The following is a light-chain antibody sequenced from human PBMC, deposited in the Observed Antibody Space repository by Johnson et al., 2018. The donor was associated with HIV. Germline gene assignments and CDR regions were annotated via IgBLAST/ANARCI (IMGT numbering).Light chain of an antibody. J-gene: IGLJ1*01. CDR1: SSNIGNNY. Sequence: QSVLTQPPSVSAAPGQKVTISCSGSSSNIGNNYVSWYQQLPGTAPKLLIYENNKQPSGIPDRFSGSKSGTSATLGITGLQTGDEADYYCGTWGGVFGTGTKVTVL. V-gene: IGLV1-51*02. CDR3: GTWGGV. CDR2: ENN.